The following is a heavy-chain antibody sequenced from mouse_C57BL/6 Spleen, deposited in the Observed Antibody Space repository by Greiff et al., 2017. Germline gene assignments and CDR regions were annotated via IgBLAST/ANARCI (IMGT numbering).Heavy chain of an antibody. CDR1: GYTFTSYW. Sequence: VQLQQPGAELVMPGASVKLSCKASGYTFTSYWMHWVKQRPGQGLEWIGEIDPSDSYTNYNQKFKGKSTLTVDKSSSTAYMQLSSLTSEDSAVYYCALITTVVAPYFDYWGQGTTLTVSS. V-gene: IGHV1-69*01. J-gene: IGHJ2*01. CDR3: ALITTVVAPYFDY. D-gene: IGHD1-1*01. CDR2: IDPSDSYT.